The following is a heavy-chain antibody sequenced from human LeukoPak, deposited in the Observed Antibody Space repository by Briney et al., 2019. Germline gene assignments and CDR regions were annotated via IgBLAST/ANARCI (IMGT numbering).Heavy chain of an antibody. CDR2: INHSGST. CDR1: GGSISSGDYY. Sequence: KPSETLSLTCTVSGGSISSGDYYWSWIRQPPGKGLEWIGEINHSGSTNYNPSLKSRVTISVDTSKNQFSLKLSSVTAADTAVYYCARAGGIVLMVYADYYFDYWGQGTLVTVSS. J-gene: IGHJ4*02. V-gene: IGHV4-39*07. CDR3: ARAGGIVLMVYADYYFDY. D-gene: IGHD2-8*01.